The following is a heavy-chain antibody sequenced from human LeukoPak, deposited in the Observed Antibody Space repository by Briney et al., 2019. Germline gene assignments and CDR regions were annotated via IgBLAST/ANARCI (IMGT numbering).Heavy chain of an antibody. V-gene: IGHV4-59*08. J-gene: IGHJ4*02. CDR2: IFYSGTT. Sequence: SETLSLTCTVSGGSASGYYWSWIRRPPGRGLEWIGYIFYSGTTLYSPSLKSRVTMSVDTSENQFSLKLSSVTAADTAVYYCARHDVVPVIRRGFDFWGQGILVTVSS. D-gene: IGHD2-21*02. CDR3: ARHDVVPVIRRGFDF. CDR1: GGSASGYY.